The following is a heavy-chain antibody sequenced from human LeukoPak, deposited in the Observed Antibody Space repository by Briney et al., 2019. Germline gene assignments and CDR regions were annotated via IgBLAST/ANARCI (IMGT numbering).Heavy chain of an antibody. CDR3: AGLVGRYSSGLYYYYFDY. D-gene: IGHD3-22*01. J-gene: IGHJ4*02. CDR1: GGSISSSTYS. Sequence: SETLSLTCTVSGGSISSSTYSWTWIRQPPGKGLEWIGSIHYDGNTYYKPSLKSRVTISIDKSKNQFFLNLSSVTVADTAVYYCAGLVGRYSSGLYYYYFDYWGQGTLVTVSS. CDR2: IHYDGNT. V-gene: IGHV4-39*07.